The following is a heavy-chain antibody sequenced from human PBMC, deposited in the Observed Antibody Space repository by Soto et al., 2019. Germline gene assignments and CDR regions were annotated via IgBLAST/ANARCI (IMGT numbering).Heavy chain of an antibody. CDR1: GGSISSGGYS. V-gene: IGHV4-30-2*01. Sequence: PSETLSLTCAVSGGSISSGGYSWSWIRQPPGKGLEWIGYIYHSGSTYYNPSLKSRVTISVDRSKNQFSLKLSSVTAADTAVYYCARTLVTGTHKKNNWFDPWGQGTLVTVSS. D-gene: IGHD1-20*01. J-gene: IGHJ5*02. CDR2: IYHSGST. CDR3: ARTLVTGTHKKNNWFDP.